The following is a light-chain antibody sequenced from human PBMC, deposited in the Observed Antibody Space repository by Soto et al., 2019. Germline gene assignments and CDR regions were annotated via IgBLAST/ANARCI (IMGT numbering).Light chain of an antibody. J-gene: IGLJ3*02. CDR1: SSDVGSYNL. CDR2: EGS. Sequence: QSALTQPRSVSGSPGQSVTISCTGTSSDVGSYNLVSWYQQHPGKAPKLMIYEGSKRPSGVSNRFSGSKSGNTASLTISGLQAEDEADYYCCSYAGSSTFQVFGGGTKLTVL. CDR3: CSYAGSSTFQV. V-gene: IGLV2-23*01.